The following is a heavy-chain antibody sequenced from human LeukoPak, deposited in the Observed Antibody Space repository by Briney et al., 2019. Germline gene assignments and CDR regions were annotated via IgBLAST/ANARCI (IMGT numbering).Heavy chain of an antibody. J-gene: IGHJ4*02. Sequence: SETLSLTCTVSGGSISRYYWSWIRQPPGKGLEWIGYIYYGGSINYNPSLKSRVTISVDTSKNQFSLKLSSVTAADTAVYYCARDKVPGDFWGPGTLVTVSS. CDR2: IYYGGSI. V-gene: IGHV4-59*01. CDR1: GGSISRYY. CDR3: ARDKVPGDF.